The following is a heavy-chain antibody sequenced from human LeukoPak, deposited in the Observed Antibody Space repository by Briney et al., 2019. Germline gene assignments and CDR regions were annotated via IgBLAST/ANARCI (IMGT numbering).Heavy chain of an antibody. CDR1: GGSISSYY. V-gene: IGHV4-59*08. CDR3: ARSGYYYDSLDY. Sequence: SETLSLTCTVSGGSISSYYWSWIRQPPGKGLEWIGYIYYSGSTNYNPSLKSRVTISVDTSKNQFSLKLSSVTAADTAVYYCARSGYYYDSLDYWGQGTLVTVS. CDR2: IYYSGST. J-gene: IGHJ4*02. D-gene: IGHD3-22*01.